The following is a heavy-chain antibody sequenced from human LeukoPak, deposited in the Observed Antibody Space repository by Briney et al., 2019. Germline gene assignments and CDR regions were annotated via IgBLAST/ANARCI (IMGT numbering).Heavy chain of an antibody. Sequence: GASVTVSCMASGYTFTSYGISWVGQAPGQGGERMGWISAYNGNTNYAQKLQGRVTMTTDTSTSTAYMELRSLRSDDTAVYYCAREGTTVTTDYYYYYMDVWGKGTTVTVSS. CDR2: ISAYNGNT. CDR1: GYTFTSYG. CDR3: AREGTTVTTDYYYYYMDV. J-gene: IGHJ6*03. V-gene: IGHV1-18*01. D-gene: IGHD4-17*01.